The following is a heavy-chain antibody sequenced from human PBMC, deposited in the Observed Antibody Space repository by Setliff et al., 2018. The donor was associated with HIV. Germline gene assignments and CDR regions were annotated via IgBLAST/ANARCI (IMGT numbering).Heavy chain of an antibody. Sequence: SETLSLTCTVSGGSISSSTYYWGWLRQPPGKGLEWIGYIYYSGNPFYNPSLRSRVTISLDTSKNQFSLKRSSVTAADTAVYYCARGFDYAQRPPLYYFDYWGQGTLVTVSS. CDR3: ARGFDYAQRPPLYYFDY. J-gene: IGHJ4*02. CDR2: IYYSGNP. V-gene: IGHV4-31*03. CDR1: GGSISSSTYY. D-gene: IGHD2-2*01.